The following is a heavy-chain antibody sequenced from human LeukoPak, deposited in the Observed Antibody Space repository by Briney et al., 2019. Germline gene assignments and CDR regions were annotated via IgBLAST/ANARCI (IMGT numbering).Heavy chain of an antibody. D-gene: IGHD5-24*01. CDR1: GGSFSGYY. J-gene: IGHJ3*02. CDR2: INHSGST. Sequence: PSETLSLTCAVYGGSFSGYYWSWIRQPPGKGLEWVGEINHSGSTNYNPSLKSRVTISVDTSKNQFSLKLSSVTAADTAVYYCARDQRWLQFIPAFDIWGQGTMVTVSS. CDR3: ARDQRWLQFIPAFDI. V-gene: IGHV4-34*01.